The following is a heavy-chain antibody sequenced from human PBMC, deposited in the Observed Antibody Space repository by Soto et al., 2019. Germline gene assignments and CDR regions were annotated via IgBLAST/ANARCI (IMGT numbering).Heavy chain of an antibody. CDR2: ISWNSGSI. D-gene: IGHD2-2*01. Sequence: EVQLVESGGGLVQPGRSLRLSCAASGFTFDDYAMHWVRQAPGKGLEWVSGISWNSGSIGYADSVKGRFTISGDNAKNSLYLQMNSLRAEDTALYYCAKDRTSVGGGYMDVWGKGTTVTVSS. CDR3: AKDRTSVGGGYMDV. CDR1: GFTFDDYA. J-gene: IGHJ6*03. V-gene: IGHV3-9*01.